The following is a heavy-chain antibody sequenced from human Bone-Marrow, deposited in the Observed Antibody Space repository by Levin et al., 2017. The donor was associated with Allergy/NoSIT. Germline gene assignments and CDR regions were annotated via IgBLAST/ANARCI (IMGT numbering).Heavy chain of an antibody. CDR3: ARVALPRYCTSTSCSGSGYYFDY. Sequence: GESLKISCAASGFTFSSYDMHWVRQATGRGLEWVSAIGTAADSYYSGSVKGRFTVSRDNAKNSFYLQMNSLRAGDTAVYYCARVALPRYCTSTSCSGSGYYFDYWGQGTLVTVSS. V-gene: IGHV3-13*04. CDR2: IGTAADS. CDR1: GFTFSSYD. J-gene: IGHJ4*02. D-gene: IGHD2-2*01.